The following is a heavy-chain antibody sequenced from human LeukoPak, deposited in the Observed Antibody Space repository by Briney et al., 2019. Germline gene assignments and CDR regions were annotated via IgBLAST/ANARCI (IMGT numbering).Heavy chain of an antibody. CDR3: ARVMVQQWLTDAFDI. V-gene: IGHV3-30*04. Sequence: PGRSLRLSCAASGFTFSSYTMHWVRQAPGKGLEWVALISYDGSNKYYTDSVKGRFTISRDNSKNTLYVQMNSLRAEDTAVYYCARVMVQQWLTDAFDIWGQGTMVTVSS. D-gene: IGHD6-19*01. CDR2: ISYDGSNK. J-gene: IGHJ3*02. CDR1: GFTFSSYT.